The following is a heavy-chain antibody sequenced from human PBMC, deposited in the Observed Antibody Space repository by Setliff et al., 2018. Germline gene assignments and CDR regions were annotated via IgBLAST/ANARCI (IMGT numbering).Heavy chain of an antibody. J-gene: IGHJ4*02. CDR1: GDSMSSGDYY. Sequence: SETLSLTCSVSGDSMSSGDYYWTWVRQLPGKGLEWIGSISYTGNTNLNPSLGSRVTISADTSENRFSLELTFVSVADTAVYFCARYTPKLPELGIYGWFDYWGQGTPVTVSS. CDR3: ARYTPKLPELGIYGWFDY. D-gene: IGHD7-27*01. CDR2: ISYTGNT. V-gene: IGHV4-31*03.